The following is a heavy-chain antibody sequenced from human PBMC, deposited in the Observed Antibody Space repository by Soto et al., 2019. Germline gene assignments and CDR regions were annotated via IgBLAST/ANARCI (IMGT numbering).Heavy chain of an antibody. CDR1: GFTFSSYG. CDR3: AKGSGQSAFDI. D-gene: IGHD2-15*01. Sequence: GGSLRLSCAASGFTFSSYGMHWVRQAPGKGLEWVAVISYDGSNKYYADSVKGRFTISRDNSKNTLYLQMNSLRAEDTAVYYCAKGSGQSAFDIWGQGTMVTVSS. CDR2: ISYDGSNK. J-gene: IGHJ3*02. V-gene: IGHV3-30*18.